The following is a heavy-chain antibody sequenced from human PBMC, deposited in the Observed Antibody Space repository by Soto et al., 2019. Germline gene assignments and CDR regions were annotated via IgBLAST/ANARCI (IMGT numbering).Heavy chain of an antibody. CDR2: IIPIFGTA. J-gene: IGHJ4*02. V-gene: IGHV1-69*13. CDR1: GGTFSSYA. Sequence: ASVKVSCKASGGTFSSYAISWVRQAPGQGLEWMGGIIPIFGTANYAQKFQGRVTITADESTSTAYMALSSLSSEDTAVYYCARDLSRNAPGSFDYWGQGTLVTVSS. D-gene: IGHD1-1*01. CDR3: ARDLSRNAPGSFDY.